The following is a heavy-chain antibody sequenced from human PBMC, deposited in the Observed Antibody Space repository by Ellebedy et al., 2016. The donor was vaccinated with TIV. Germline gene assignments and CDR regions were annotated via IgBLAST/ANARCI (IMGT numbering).Heavy chain of an antibody. D-gene: IGHD6-6*01. CDR1: GFTFSSYV. J-gene: IGHJ4*02. V-gene: IGHV3-64D*06. CDR2: ISSNGGST. Sequence: GESLKISCSASGFTFSSYVMHWVRQAPGTGLEYVSAISSNGGSTYYADFVKGRFTISRDNSKNTLYLQMSSLRAEDTAVYYCVKNKEYSSSSGYFDYWGQGSLVTVSS. CDR3: VKNKEYSSSSGYFDY.